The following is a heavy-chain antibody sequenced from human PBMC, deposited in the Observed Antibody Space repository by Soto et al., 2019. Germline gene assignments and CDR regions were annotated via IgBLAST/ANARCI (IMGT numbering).Heavy chain of an antibody. CDR3: ARVLRYFDTPYGMDV. CDR2: ISSSSSYI. Sequence: GGSLRLSCAASGFTFSSYSMNWVRQAPGKGLEWVSSISSSSSYIYYADSVKGRFIISRDNSQNTLFLQMNSLRAEDTAEYYCARVLRYFDTPYGMDVWGQGTTVTVSS. CDR1: GFTFSSYS. J-gene: IGHJ6*02. V-gene: IGHV3-21*04. D-gene: IGHD3-9*01.